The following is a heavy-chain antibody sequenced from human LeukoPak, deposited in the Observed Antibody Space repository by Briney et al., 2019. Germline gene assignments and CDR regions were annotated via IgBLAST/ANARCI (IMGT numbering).Heavy chain of an antibody. CDR1: GFTFSSYA. D-gene: IGHD6-13*01. V-gene: IGHV3-23*01. CDR3: AKAKSSSWYDGIYFDY. J-gene: IGHJ4*02. CDR2: ISGSGGST. Sequence: PGGSLRLSCAASGFTFSSYAMSWVRQAPGKGLEWVSAISGSGGSTYYADSVKGRFTISRDNSKNTLYLQINSLRAEGSAVYYCAKAKSSSWYDGIYFDYWGQGTLVTVSS.